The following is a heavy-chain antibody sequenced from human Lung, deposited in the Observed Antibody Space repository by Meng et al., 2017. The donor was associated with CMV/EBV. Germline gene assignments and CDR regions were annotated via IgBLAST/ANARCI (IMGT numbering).Heavy chain of an antibody. CDR3: ARDNNWGPDY. CDR2: IHPHRGDT. V-gene: IGHV1-2*02. Sequence: ASXXVSCKASGYTFTAHYVHWVRQAPGQGLEWMGWIHPHRGDTNYAQQFQGGVTLTRDTSINKGYMELTRLTSDDTVVYYCARDNNWGPDYWGQGTLVTVSS. CDR1: GYTFTAHY. D-gene: IGHD7-27*01. J-gene: IGHJ4*02.